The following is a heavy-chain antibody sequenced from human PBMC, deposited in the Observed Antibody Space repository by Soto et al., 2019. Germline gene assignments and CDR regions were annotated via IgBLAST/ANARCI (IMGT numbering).Heavy chain of an antibody. D-gene: IGHD3-9*01. CDR3: AKHYDILTGYCYFDY. CDR1: VFTFSSYA. V-gene: IGHV3-23*01. Sequence: PWWSLRLSCSASVFTFSSYAMSWFRQAPGKGLEWVSAISGSGDSTYYADSVKGRFTISRDNSKNTLYLQMNSLRAEDTAVYYCAKHYDILTGYCYFDYWGQGTLVTVSS. CDR2: ISGSGDST. J-gene: IGHJ4*02.